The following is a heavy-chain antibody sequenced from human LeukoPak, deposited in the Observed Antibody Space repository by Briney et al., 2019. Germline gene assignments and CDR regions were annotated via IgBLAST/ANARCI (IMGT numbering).Heavy chain of an antibody. V-gene: IGHV4-4*07. CDR2: IYKSGST. CDR3: ARDDRVSGTFLQWFDP. Sequence: SETLSLTCIVSGVSITDYYWSWIRQAPGKGLEWIGHIYKSGSTDYNPSLKSRVTMPMDTSKSQFSLNLRSVTAADTAVYYCARDDRVSGTFLQWFDPWGQGTLVTVSS. J-gene: IGHJ5*02. D-gene: IGHD1-26*01. CDR1: GVSITDYY.